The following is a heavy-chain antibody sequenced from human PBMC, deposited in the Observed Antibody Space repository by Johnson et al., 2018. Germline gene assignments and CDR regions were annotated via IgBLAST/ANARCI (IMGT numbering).Heavy chain of an antibody. D-gene: IGHD2-15*01. CDR2: ISGSGGSI. Sequence: VQLVESGGGLVEAGGSLRLSCAASGFTFSSYAMSWVRQAPGKGLEWVSAISGSGGSIYYADSVKGRFTISRDNSKNTLYLQMNSLRAEDTAVYYCARCLGDAAGWFDPWGQGTLVTVSS. CDR3: ARCLGDAAGWFDP. J-gene: IGHJ5*02. V-gene: IGHV3-23*04. CDR1: GFTFSSYA.